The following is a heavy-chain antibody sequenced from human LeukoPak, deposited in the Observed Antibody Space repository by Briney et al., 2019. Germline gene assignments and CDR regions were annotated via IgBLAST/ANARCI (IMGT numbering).Heavy chain of an antibody. J-gene: IGHJ6*03. CDR3: ARGRVSSSTWYSTYYYYFYMDV. CDR2: VDHTGST. Sequence: SETLSLNCTVSGGSISSYYWTWIRQPPGKGLEWIGYVDHTGSTNFNPSLNGRVSISRDTTKNLFSLRLRSVTAADTAVYFCARGRVSSSTWYSTYYYYFYMDVWGKGTTVTVSS. CDR1: GGSISSYY. D-gene: IGHD1-1*01. V-gene: IGHV4-59*01.